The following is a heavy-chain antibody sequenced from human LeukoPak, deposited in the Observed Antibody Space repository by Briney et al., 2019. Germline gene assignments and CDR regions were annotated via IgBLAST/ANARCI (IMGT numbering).Heavy chain of an antibody. Sequence: KTSETLSLTCAIYGGSFSGYYWSWFRQPPGKGLEWIGEISHAGGASYNPSLKSRVTISVDTSKNQFSLRLSSVTAADTAVYYCAREGRQDYVYFDYWGQGTLVTVSS. CDR3: AREGRQDYVYFDY. CDR2: ISHAGGA. CDR1: GGSFSGYY. V-gene: IGHV4-34*01. D-gene: IGHD4-17*01. J-gene: IGHJ4*02.